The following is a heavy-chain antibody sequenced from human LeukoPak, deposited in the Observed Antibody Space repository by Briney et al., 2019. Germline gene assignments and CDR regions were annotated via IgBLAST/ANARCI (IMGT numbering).Heavy chain of an antibody. J-gene: IGHJ4*02. V-gene: IGHV3-23*01. D-gene: IGHD6-13*01. CDR1: GFTFSSYA. CDR2: ISGSGGST. CDR3: AKTKHPIAAAGLFDY. Sequence: GGSLRLSCAAYGFTFSSYAMSWVRQAPGKGLEWVSAISGSGGSTYYADSVKGRFTISRDNSKNTLYLQMNSLRAEDTAVYYCAKTKHPIAAAGLFDYWGQGTLVTVSS.